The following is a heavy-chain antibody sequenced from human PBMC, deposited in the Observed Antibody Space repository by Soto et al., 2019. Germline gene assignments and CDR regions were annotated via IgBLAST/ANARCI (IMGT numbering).Heavy chain of an antibody. CDR3: TMDLHYYGSHWFDP. CDR2: IIPILGIA. CDR1: GGTFSSYT. V-gene: IGHV1-69*02. Sequence: VKDSCKASGGTFSSYTISWVRQAPGQGLEWMGRIIPILGIANYAQNFQGRVTITADKSTSPAYMELSSLRSEDTAVYYCTMDLHYYGSHWFDPWSQGTPVTVSS. J-gene: IGHJ5*02. D-gene: IGHD3-10*01.